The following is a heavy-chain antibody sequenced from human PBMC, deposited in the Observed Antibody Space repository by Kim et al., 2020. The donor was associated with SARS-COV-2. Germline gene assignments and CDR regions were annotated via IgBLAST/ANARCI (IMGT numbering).Heavy chain of an antibody. D-gene: IGHD4-17*01. CDR3: AKRDLTTVTCNVDY. CDR1: GFTFSNYA. CDR2: ISSSGDNT. Sequence: GGSLRLSCAASGFTFSNYAMSWVRQAPGKGLEWVSGISSSGDNTYYADSVKGRFTVSRDNSRNTLYLQMNSLRAEDTAVYYCAKRDLTTVTCNVDYWGQGTLVTVSS. V-gene: IGHV3-23*01. J-gene: IGHJ4*02.